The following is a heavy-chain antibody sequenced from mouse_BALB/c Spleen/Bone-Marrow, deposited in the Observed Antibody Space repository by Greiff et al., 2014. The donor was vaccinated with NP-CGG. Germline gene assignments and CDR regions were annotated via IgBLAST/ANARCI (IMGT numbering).Heavy chain of an antibody. J-gene: IGHJ4*01. Sequence: VKLMESGAELMKPGASVKISCKATGYTFSSLWIEWLKQRPGHGLEWIGEILPGSNSINYNEKFKGKATFTADTSSNTAYMQLSSQTSEDSAVYYCARYRSYAMDYWGQGTSVTVSS. D-gene: IGHD2-14*01. V-gene: IGHV1-9*01. CDR3: ARYRSYAMDY. CDR2: ILPGSNSI. CDR1: GYTFSSLW.